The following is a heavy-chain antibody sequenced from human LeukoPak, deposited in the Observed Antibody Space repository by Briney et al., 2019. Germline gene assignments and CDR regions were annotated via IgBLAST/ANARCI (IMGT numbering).Heavy chain of an antibody. CDR3: AREGYYGSGRLTDF. J-gene: IGHJ4*02. Sequence: KSSETLSLTCAVYGGPFSGYYWSWIRQPTGKGLEGIGEINHSGSTNYNPSLKSRVTISVDTSKNQFSLKLSSVTAADTAVYYCAREGYYGSGRLTDFWGQGTLVTVSS. CDR1: GGPFSGYY. D-gene: IGHD3-10*01. V-gene: IGHV4-34*01. CDR2: INHSGST.